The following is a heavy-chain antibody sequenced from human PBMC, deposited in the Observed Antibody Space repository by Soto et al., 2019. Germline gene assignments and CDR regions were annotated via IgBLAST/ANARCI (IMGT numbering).Heavy chain of an antibody. D-gene: IGHD5-12*01. J-gene: IGHJ6*02. CDR2: TYYRSKWYN. V-gene: IGHV6-1*01. CDR1: GDNVSSNSAA. CDR3: ARLLAGVDYGLDV. Sequence: SQTLSITCVISGDNVSSNSAAWNLIRQSPSSGLEWLGRTYYRSKWYNDYATSVKSRITINADTSKNQFSLQLNSVTPEDTAVYYCARLLAGVDYGLDVWGQGTTVTVSS.